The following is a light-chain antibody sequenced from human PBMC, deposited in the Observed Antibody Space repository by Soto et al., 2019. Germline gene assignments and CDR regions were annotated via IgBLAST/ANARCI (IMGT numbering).Light chain of an antibody. CDR2: GAS. CDR3: QQYETFSGT. J-gene: IGKJ1*01. CDR1: HSVNIN. Sequence: IVMTQSPATLSVSPWERATLSCRTSHSVNINLAWYQQKPGQAPRLLIYGASTRATGIPARFSGSGSGTEFTLTITTLEPEDFAVYYCQQYETFSGTFGPGTKVDIK. V-gene: IGKV3-15*01.